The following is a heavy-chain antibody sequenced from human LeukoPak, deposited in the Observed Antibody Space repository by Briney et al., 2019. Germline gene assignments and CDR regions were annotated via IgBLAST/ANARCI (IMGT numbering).Heavy chain of an antibody. V-gene: IGHV3-30*19. D-gene: IGHD4-17*01. CDR3: ATLPT. CDR1: GFSFSSFG. Sequence: GRSLRLSCTASGFSFSSFGIHWVRQAPGKGLEWVAVTSYDGNNKYYADSVKGRFTISRDNSKNTLYLQMNSLRAEDTALYYCATLPTWGQGTLVTVSS. J-gene: IGHJ4*02. CDR2: TSYDGNNK.